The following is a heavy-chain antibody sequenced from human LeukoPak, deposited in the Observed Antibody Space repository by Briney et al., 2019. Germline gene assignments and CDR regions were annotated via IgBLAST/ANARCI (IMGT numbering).Heavy chain of an antibody. V-gene: IGHV4-39*01. CDR2: IYYSGST. CDR1: GGSISNSSYY. Sequence: SETLSLTCTVSGGSISNSSYYWGWIRQPPGKGLEWIGSIYYSGSTYYNPSLKSRVTISVDTSKNQFSLKLSSVTAADTAVYYCARHHGGYCSGGSCYHIDYWGQGTLVTVSS. CDR3: ARHHGGYCSGGSCYHIDY. D-gene: IGHD2-15*01. J-gene: IGHJ4*02.